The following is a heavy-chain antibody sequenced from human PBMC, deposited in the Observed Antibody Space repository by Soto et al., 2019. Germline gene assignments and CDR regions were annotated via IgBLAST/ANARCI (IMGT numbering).Heavy chain of an antibody. D-gene: IGHD5-12*01. CDR1: GFTFSSYA. J-gene: IGHJ6*02. V-gene: IGHV3-30-3*01. Sequence: QVQLVESGGGVVQPGRSLRLSCAASGFTFSSYAMHWVRQAPGKGLEWVAVISYDGSNKYYADSVKGRFTISRDNSKNTLYLQMNSLRAEDTAVYYFARDGLDSGYDYGSPYYYYGMDVWGQGTTVTVSS. CDR2: ISYDGSNK. CDR3: ARDGLDSGYDYGSPYYYYGMDV.